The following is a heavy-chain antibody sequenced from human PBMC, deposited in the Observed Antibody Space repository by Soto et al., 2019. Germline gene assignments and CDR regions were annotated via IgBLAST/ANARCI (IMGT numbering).Heavy chain of an antibody. CDR3: ARDSVEMATIGNDAFDI. CDR1: GYTFTGYY. CDR2: INPNSGGT. D-gene: IGHD1-1*01. J-gene: IGHJ3*02. Sequence: ASVKVSCKASGYTFTGYYMHWVRQAPGQGLEWMGWINPNSGGTNYAQKFQGWVTMTRDTSISTAYMELSRLRSDDTAVYYCARDSVEMATIGNDAFDIWGQGTMVTVSS. V-gene: IGHV1-2*04.